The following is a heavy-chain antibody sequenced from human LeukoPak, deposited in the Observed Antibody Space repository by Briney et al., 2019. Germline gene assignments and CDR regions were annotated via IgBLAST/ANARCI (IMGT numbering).Heavy chain of an antibody. Sequence: ASVKVSCKASGYTFTSYYMHWVRQAPGQGLEWMGIINTSGGSTSYAQKFQGRVTMTRDTSTSTVYMELSSLRSEDTAVYYCARDRIGARGFDYWGQGTLVTVSS. V-gene: IGHV1-46*01. D-gene: IGHD1-26*01. CDR1: GYTFTSYY. CDR2: INTSGGST. CDR3: ARDRIGARGFDY. J-gene: IGHJ4*02.